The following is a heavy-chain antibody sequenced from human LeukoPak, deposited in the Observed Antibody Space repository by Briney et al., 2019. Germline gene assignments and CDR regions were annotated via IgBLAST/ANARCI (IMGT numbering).Heavy chain of an antibody. CDR3: ARDSGRREDY. D-gene: IGHD2-15*01. CDR1: GFTFSSYG. CDR2: IETGGAST. V-gene: IGHV3-21*01. J-gene: IGHJ4*02. Sequence: PGGSLRLSCAASGFTFSSYGMSWVRQAPGKGLEWVSAIETGGASTYYADSVKGRFTISRDNAKNAVYLQMNSLRPEDTAVYYCARDSGRREDYRGQGALVTVSS.